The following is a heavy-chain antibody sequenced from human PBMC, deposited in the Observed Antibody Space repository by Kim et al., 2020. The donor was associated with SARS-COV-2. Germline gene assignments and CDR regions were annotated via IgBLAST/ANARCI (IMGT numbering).Heavy chain of an antibody. CDR2: IYPGDSDT. CDR1: GYSFTTSW. V-gene: IGHV5-51*01. D-gene: IGHD6-19*01. J-gene: IGHJ4*02. CDR3: AREESSGWYAH. Sequence: GESLKISCKTSGYSFTTSWIGWVRQMPGKGLEWMGIIYPGDSDTRYSPSFRGQVTFSVDRSITTAYLQWHTVKASDTAIYFCAREESSGWYAHWGQGTLVPVSS.